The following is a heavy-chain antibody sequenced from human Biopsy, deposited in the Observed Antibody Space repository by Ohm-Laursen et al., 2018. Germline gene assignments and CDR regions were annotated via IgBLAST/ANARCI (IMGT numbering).Heavy chain of an antibody. V-gene: IGHV4-31*03. J-gene: IGHJ4*02. CDR2: IYHTGST. CDR1: GDSISSGGNY. D-gene: IGHD5-12*01. Sequence: TLSLTCTVSGDSISSGGNYWSWIRQFPGKGLEWIAYIYHTGSTYYNPSLKSRLSIAIDTSKNQFSVGLRSVTAADTAVYYCARADMVTTIVDYWGQGTLVTVSS. CDR3: ARADMVTTIVDY.